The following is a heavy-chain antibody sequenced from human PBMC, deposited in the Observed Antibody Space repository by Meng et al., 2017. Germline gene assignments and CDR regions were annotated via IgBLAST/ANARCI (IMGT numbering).Heavy chain of an antibody. CDR2: IIPIFGTA. V-gene: IGHV1-69*05. Sequence: SVKVSCKASGGTFSSYAISWVRQAPGQGLEWMGGIIPIFGTANYAQKSQGRVTITTDESTSTAYMELSSLRTEDTTVYYCARERSSGCCTYYFDYWGQGTLVTVSS. CDR3: ARERSSGCCTYYFDY. D-gene: IGHD6-19*01. CDR1: GGTFSSYA. J-gene: IGHJ4*02.